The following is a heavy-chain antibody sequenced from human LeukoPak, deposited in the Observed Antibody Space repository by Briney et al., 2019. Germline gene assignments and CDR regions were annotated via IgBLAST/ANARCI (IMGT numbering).Heavy chain of an antibody. D-gene: IGHD3-22*01. CDR2: INHSGST. V-gene: IGHV4-34*01. CDR1: GGSFSGYY. J-gene: IGHJ4*02. CDR3: ARGLRNYYDSSGYYRPY. Sequence: SETLSLTCAVYGGSFSGYYWSWIRQPPGKGLEWIGEINHSGSTNYNPSLKSRVTISVDTSKNQFSLKLSPVTAADTAVYYCARGLRNYYDSSGYYRPYWGQGTLVTVSS.